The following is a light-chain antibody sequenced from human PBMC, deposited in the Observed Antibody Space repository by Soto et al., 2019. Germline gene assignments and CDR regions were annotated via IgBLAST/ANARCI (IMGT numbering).Light chain of an antibody. CDR3: QQYNSYPEA. V-gene: IGKV1-39*01. CDR2: AAS. Sequence: DIQWTQSPSSLSASVGDRVTITCRASQSISSYLNWYQQKPGKAPKLLIYAASSLQSGVPSTFSGSGSGTDFTLTISTLQPEDFATYYCQQYNSYPEAFGQGTKV. CDR1: QSISSY. J-gene: IGKJ1*01.